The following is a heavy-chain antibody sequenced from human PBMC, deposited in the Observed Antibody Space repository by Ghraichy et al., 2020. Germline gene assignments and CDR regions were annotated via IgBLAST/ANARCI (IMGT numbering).Heavy chain of an antibody. J-gene: IGHJ4*02. CDR2: INHSGST. V-gene: IGHV4-34*01. CDR1: GGSFSGYY. Sequence: SQTLSLTCAVYGGSFSGYYWSWIRQPPGKGLEWIGEINHSGSTNYNPSLKSRVTISVDTSKNQFSLKLSSVTAADTAVYYCASTDDSSGYYGYWGQGTLVTVSS. D-gene: IGHD3-22*01. CDR3: ASTDDSSGYYGY.